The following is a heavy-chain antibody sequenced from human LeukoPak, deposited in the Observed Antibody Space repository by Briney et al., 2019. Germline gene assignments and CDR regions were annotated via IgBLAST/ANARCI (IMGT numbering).Heavy chain of an antibody. CDR2: ITGGGEST. Sequence: GGSLRLSCAASGFTFEASAMSWVRQAPGKGLEWVAVITGGGESTYYADSVKGRFTISRDNSKKTLFLQVNSLRAEDTAVYYCANADYDFWSGHDAFDIWGQGTMVTVSS. D-gene: IGHD3-3*01. CDR1: GFTFEASA. CDR3: ANADYDFWSGHDAFDI. V-gene: IGHV3-23*01. J-gene: IGHJ3*02.